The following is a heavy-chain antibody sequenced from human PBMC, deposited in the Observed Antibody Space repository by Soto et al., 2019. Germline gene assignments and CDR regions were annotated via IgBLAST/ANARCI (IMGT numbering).Heavy chain of an antibody. Sequence: GGSLRLSCAASGFTFSSYGMHWVRQAPGKGLEWVAVISYDGSNKYYADSVKGRFTISRDNSKNSLYLQMNSLRAEDTAVYYCARYGDYDAFDIWGQGTMVTVSS. J-gene: IGHJ3*02. CDR1: GFTFSSYG. CDR3: ARYGDYDAFDI. D-gene: IGHD4-17*01. CDR2: ISYDGSNK. V-gene: IGHV3-30*03.